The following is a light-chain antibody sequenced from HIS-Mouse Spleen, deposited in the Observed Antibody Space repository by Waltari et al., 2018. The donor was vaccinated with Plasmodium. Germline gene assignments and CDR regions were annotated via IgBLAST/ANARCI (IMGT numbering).Light chain of an antibody. J-gene: IGKJ4*01. CDR3: QQYGSSPLT. CDR1: QSVSSN. V-gene: IGKV3-15*01. Sequence: EIVMTQSPATLPVSPGERATLSCRASQSVSSNLAWDQQKPGQAPRLLIYGASTRATGIPARFSGSGSGTEFTLTISRLEPEDIAVYYCQQYGSSPLTFGGGTKVEIK. CDR2: GAS.